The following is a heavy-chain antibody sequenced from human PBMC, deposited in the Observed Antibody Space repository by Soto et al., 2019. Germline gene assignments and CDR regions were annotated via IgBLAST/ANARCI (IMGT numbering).Heavy chain of an antibody. CDR3: ARTHPAIPAEKYYFDY. CDR1: GGSI. V-gene: IGHV4-59*01. D-gene: IGHD6-25*01. CDR2: IYYSGST. J-gene: IGHJ4*02. Sequence: SETLSLTCTVSGGSIWSWIRQPPGKGLEWIGYIYYSGSTNYNPSLKSRVTISVDTSKNQLSLKLSSVTAADTAVYYCARTHPAIPAEKYYFDYWGQGTLVTVSS.